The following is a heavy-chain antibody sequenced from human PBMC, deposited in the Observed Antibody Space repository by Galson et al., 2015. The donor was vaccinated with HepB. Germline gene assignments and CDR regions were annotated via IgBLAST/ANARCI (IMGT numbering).Heavy chain of an antibody. J-gene: IGHJ5*02. CDR2: TYYRSSWFN. CDR1: GDSVSSNSAA. Sequence: CAISGDSVSSNSAAWNWIRQSPSRGLEWLGRTYYRSSWFNNYALSVKSRITINVDTSKNQFFLHLNSVTSEDTAVYYRTRGLPAHERYFDPWGQGTLVIVSS. V-gene: IGHV6-1*01. CDR3: TRGLPAHERYFDP. D-gene: IGHD1-14*01.